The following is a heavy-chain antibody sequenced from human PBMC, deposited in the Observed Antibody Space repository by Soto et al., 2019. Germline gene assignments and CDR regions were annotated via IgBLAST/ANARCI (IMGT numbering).Heavy chain of an antibody. CDR2: LIPIFGAA. CDR3: ARVRLSPNFHP. J-gene: IGHJ5*02. Sequence: QVQLVQSGAEVRKPGSSVKVSCKISGGTFTNYVISWLRQAPGQGLEWRGGLIPIFGAANLAQKLQGRVTITADESRSTVNMELSTLKYEDTAFCYCARVRLSPNFHPWGQGTLVTVSS. D-gene: IGHD2-15*01. CDR1: GGTFTNYV. V-gene: IGHV1-69*01.